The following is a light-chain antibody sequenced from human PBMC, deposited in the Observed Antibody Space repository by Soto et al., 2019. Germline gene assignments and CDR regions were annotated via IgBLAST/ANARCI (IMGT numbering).Light chain of an antibody. J-gene: IGKJ1*01. V-gene: IGKV3-15*01. CDR3: QQYNNWWT. CDR1: QSVSSN. CDR2: GAS. Sequence: EIVMTQSPATLSVSPGERATLSCRASQSVSSNLTWYQQKPGQAPRLLISGASTGATGVPARFSGSGSETEFTLTISSRQSEDFALYYCQQYNNWWTFGQGPKVEIK.